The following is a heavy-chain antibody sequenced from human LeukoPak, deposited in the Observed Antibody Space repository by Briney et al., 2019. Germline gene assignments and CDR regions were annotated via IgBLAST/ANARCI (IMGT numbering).Heavy chain of an antibody. J-gene: IGHJ6*03. Sequence: ASVKVSCKASGYTFTGYYMHWVRQAPGQGLEWMGWINPNSGGTNYAQKFQGRVIMTRDTSISTAYMELSSLRSDDTAMYYCASGLSSLFSFGAALDYYMDVWGKGTPVTVSS. CDR1: GYTFTGYY. D-gene: IGHD5-18*01. CDR3: ASGLSSLFSFGAALDYYMDV. V-gene: IGHV1-2*02. CDR2: INPNSGGT.